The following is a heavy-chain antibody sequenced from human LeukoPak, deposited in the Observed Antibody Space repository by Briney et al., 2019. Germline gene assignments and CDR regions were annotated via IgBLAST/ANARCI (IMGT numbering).Heavy chain of an antibody. CDR2: IYNSGTT. V-gene: IGHV4-4*07. CDR1: GGSFSSYY. J-gene: IGHJ2*01. CDR3: ARDRLGATGHWRIDV. Sequence: SGTLSLTCTVSGGSFSSYYWTWIRQPAGKGLEWIASIYNSGTTNYSPSLESRVTMTLDTSKNLFALCLSAVTAADTAVYYCARDRLGATGHWRIDVWGRGTLVTVSS. D-gene: IGHD1-26*01.